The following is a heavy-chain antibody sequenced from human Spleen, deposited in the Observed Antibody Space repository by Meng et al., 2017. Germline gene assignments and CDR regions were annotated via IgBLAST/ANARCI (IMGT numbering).Heavy chain of an antibody. J-gene: IGHJ4*02. CDR2: INHGGST. CDR1: GGSFSGYY. V-gene: IGHV4-34*01. D-gene: IGHD1-26*01. CDR3: AGSVVGATTGDY. Sequence: VQLQQWGAGLLKPSETLSLTCAVYGGSFSGYYWSWIRQPPGKGLEWIGEINHGGSTNYNPSLKSRLTISVDTSKNQFSLKLSSVTAADTAVYYCAGSVVGATTGDYWGQGTLVTVSS.